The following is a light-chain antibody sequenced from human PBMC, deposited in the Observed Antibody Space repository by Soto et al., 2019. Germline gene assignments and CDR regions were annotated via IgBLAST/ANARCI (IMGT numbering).Light chain of an antibody. J-gene: IGKJ5*01. CDR3: QQYGSSPH. V-gene: IGKV3-20*01. Sequence: DIVSTQSPGTLSLSPGEMATLSCRASQTVRSSSLAWYQQKPGQAPRLLIYGASTRATGIPARFSGSGSGTEFTLTISRLEPEDFAVYYCQQYGSSPHFGQGTRLEI. CDR2: GAS. CDR1: QTVRSSS.